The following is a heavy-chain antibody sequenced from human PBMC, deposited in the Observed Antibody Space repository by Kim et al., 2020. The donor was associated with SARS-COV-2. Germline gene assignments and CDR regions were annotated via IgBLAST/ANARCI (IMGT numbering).Heavy chain of an antibody. Sequence: KFYADSVKGRFTISGDNSKDTVDLHMNSLGAEDTAVYFCARDAAWVFDYWGQGTLVTVSS. CDR3: ARDAAWVFDY. CDR2: K. D-gene: IGHD6-25*01. V-gene: IGHV3-33*01. J-gene: IGHJ4*02.